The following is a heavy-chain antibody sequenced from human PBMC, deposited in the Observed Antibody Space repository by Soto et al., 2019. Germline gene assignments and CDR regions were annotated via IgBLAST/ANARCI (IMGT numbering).Heavy chain of an antibody. CDR3: ARIVVVAATYYFEY. V-gene: IGHV4-34*01. CDR2: INHSGST. Sequence: PSETLSLTCAVYGGSFSGYYWSWIRQPPGKGLEWIGEINHSGSTNYNPSLKSRVTISVDTSKNQFSLKLSSVTAADTAVYYCARIVVVAATYYFEYWGQGTLVTVSS. D-gene: IGHD2-15*01. J-gene: IGHJ4*02. CDR1: GGSFSGYY.